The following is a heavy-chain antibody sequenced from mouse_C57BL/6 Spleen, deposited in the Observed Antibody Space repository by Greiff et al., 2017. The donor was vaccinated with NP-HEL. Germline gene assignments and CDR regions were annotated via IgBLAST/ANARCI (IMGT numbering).Heavy chain of an antibody. CDR3: ARAITTVVRNWYFDV. CDR1: GYTFTDYY. Sequence: VQLQQSGPELVKPGASVKISCKASGYTFTDYYMNWVKQSHGKSLEWIGDINPNNGGTSYNQKFKGKATLTVDKSSSTAYMELRSLTSEDSAVYYCARAITTVVRNWYFDVWGTGTTVTVSS. V-gene: IGHV1-26*01. D-gene: IGHD1-1*01. J-gene: IGHJ1*03. CDR2: INPNNGGT.